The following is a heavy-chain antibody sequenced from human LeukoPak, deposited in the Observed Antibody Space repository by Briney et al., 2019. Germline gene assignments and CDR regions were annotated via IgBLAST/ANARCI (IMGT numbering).Heavy chain of an antibody. CDR2: IYYSGST. CDR1: GGSISSYY. V-gene: IGHV4-59*08. Sequence: PSETLSLTCTVSGGSISSYYWSWIRQPPGKGLEWIGYIYYSGSTNYNPSLKSRVTISVDTSKNHFSLKLSSVTAADTAVYYCASLSYRDAYNFDYWGQGTLVTVSS. J-gene: IGHJ4*02. D-gene: IGHD5-24*01. CDR3: ASLSYRDAYNFDY.